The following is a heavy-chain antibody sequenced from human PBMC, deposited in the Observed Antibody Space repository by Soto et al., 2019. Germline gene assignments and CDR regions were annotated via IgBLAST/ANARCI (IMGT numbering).Heavy chain of an antibody. D-gene: IGHD2-8*01. CDR1: GFAFSNAW. CDR2: IKSETDGETT. J-gene: IGHJ4*02. Sequence: GGSLRLSCAASGFAFSNAWMSWVRQAPGKGLEWVGRIKSETDGETTDYVAPVKGRFTISRDDSKNTLYLQMNSLKIEDTAVYYCTTDLNGGFDYWGRGTLVTVSS. CDR3: TTDLNGGFDY. V-gene: IGHV3-15*01.